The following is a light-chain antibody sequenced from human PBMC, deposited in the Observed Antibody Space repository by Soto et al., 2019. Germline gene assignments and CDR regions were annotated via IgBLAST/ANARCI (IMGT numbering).Light chain of an antibody. Sequence: EIVMTQSPATLSVSPGGRATLSRRASQSISDTLAWYQQKPGQAPRLLIYGASTRATDIPARFSGSGSGTEFTLTVSRLEPEDFAVYYCQQYGSSGTSGQGTKVDIK. V-gene: IGKV3-15*01. CDR3: QQYGSSGT. CDR1: QSISDT. CDR2: GAS. J-gene: IGKJ1*01.